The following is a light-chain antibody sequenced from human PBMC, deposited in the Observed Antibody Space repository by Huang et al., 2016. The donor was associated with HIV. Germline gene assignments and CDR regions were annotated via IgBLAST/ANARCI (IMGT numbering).Light chain of an antibody. Sequence: EIVMTQSPATLSVSPGERATISCRASQSVSSNLAWYQQKPGQAPRLLIYGASTRATCIPARLSGSWSGTEFTLTISSLQSEDFAVDYCQQYNNWPPWTFGQGTKVEIK. V-gene: IGKV3-15*01. J-gene: IGKJ1*01. CDR1: QSVSSN. CDR3: QQYNNWPPWT. CDR2: GAS.